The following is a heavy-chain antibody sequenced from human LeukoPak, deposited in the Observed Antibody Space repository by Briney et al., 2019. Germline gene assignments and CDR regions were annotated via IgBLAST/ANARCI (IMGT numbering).Heavy chain of an antibody. CDR3: ATGSSVRIAAGSYYYYMDV. CDR2: INAYNGDT. V-gene: IGHV1-18*01. CDR1: NYTFTSYG. Sequence: GASVKVSCKASNYTFTSYGISWVRQAPGQGLEWMAWINAYNGDTNYAQKFQGRVTLTTDTSTSTAYMELRSLRSEDTAVYYCATGSSVRIAAGSYYYYMDVWGKGTTVTVSS. D-gene: IGHD6-13*01. J-gene: IGHJ6*03.